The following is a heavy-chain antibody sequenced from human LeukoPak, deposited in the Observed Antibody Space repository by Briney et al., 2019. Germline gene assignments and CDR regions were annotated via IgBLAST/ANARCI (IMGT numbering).Heavy chain of an antibody. Sequence: GASVKVSCKASGYTFTSYDINWVRQAPGQGLEWMGRINPNSGAINYAEKFQGRVTMTRDTSISTAYMELSRLRFDDTAIYYCARVTVPGSSWYVGWFDPWGQGTLVTVSS. D-gene: IGHD6-13*01. CDR1: GYTFTSYD. J-gene: IGHJ5*02. V-gene: IGHV1-2*06. CDR3: ARVTVPGSSWYVGWFDP. CDR2: INPNSGAI.